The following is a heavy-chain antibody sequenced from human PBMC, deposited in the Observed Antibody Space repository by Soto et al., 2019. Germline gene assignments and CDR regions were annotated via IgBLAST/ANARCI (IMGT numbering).Heavy chain of an antibody. J-gene: IGHJ2*01. V-gene: IGHV4-31*03. CDR1: GGSISSGGYY. D-gene: IGHD3-22*01. CDR3: ARPTYYYDSSGYADWYFDL. CDR2: IYYSGST. Sequence: QVQLQESGPGLVKPSQTLSLTCTVSGGSISSGGYYWSWIRQHPGKGLEWIGYIYYSGSTYYNPSLKSRVTISVDTSKNQFSLKLSSVTAADTAVYYCARPTYYYDSSGYADWYFDLWGRGTLVTVSS.